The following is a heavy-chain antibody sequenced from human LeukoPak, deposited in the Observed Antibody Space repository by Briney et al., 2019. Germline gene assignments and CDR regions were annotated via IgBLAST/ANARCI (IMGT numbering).Heavy chain of an antibody. V-gene: IGHV3-21*01. J-gene: IGHJ4*02. CDR2: ITSSSSYI. CDR3: ASYGGNSDFDY. CDR1: GFTFSSYT. Sequence: GGSLRLSCAASGFTFSSYTMNWVRQAPGKGLEWVSSITSSSSYIYYADSVMGRFTISRDNANNSLYLQMNSLRAEDTAVYYCASYGGNSDFDYWGQGTLVTVSS. D-gene: IGHD4-23*01.